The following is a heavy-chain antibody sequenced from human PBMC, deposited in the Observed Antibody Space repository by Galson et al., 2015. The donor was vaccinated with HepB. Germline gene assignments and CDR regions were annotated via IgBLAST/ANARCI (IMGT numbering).Heavy chain of an antibody. CDR3: ARDLLCTNGVCSYVDY. CDR2: ISYDGSNK. D-gene: IGHD2-8*01. CDR1: GFTFSSYA. J-gene: IGHJ4*02. Sequence: SLRLSCAASGFTFSSYAMHWVRQAPGKGLEWVAVISYDGSNKYYADSVKGRFTISRDNSKNTLYLQMNSLRAEDTAVYYCARDLLCTNGVCSYVDYWGQGTLVTVSS. V-gene: IGHV3-30-3*01.